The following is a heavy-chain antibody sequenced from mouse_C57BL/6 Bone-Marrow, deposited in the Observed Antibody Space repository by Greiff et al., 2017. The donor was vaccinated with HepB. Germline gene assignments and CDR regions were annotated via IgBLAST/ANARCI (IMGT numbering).Heavy chain of an antibody. CDR3: ARHGITTVVATRAMDY. CDR2: INSDGGST. Sequence: EVMLVESGGGLVQPGESLKLSCESNEYEFPSHDMSWVRKTPEKRLELVAAINSDGGSTYYPDTMERRFIISRDNTKKTLYLQMSSLRSEDTALYYCARHGITTVVATRAMDYWGQGTSVTVSS. D-gene: IGHD1-1*01. CDR1: EYEFPSHD. V-gene: IGHV5-2*03. J-gene: IGHJ4*01.